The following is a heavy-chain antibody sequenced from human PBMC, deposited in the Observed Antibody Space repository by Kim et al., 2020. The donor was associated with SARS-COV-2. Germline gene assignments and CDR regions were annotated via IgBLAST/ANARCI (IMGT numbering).Heavy chain of an antibody. CDR1: GFTFSSYG. V-gene: IGHV3-33*06. D-gene: IGHD6-6*01. CDR2: IWYDGSNK. CDR3: AKDLVSSWDTGSASYYYGMDV. J-gene: IGHJ6*02. Sequence: GGSLRLSCAASGFTFSSYGMHWVRQAPGKGLEWVAVIWYDGSNKYYADSVKGRFTISRDNSKNTLYLQMNSLRAEDTAVCYCAKDLVSSWDTGSASYYYGMDVWGQGTTVTVSS.